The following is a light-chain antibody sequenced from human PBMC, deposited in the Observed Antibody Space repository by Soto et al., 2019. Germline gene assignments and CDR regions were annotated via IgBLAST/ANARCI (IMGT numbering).Light chain of an antibody. CDR2: GAS. V-gene: IGKV3-20*01. CDR1: QTISSNY. CDR3: QQYGSSLIT. Sequence: QSPGTLSLSPGEGATLSCRASQTISSNYLAWYQQKPGQAPRLLIYGASGRATGIPDRFSGSGAGTDFTLTISRLEPEDFAVYYCQQYGSSLITFGQGTRLEIK. J-gene: IGKJ5*01.